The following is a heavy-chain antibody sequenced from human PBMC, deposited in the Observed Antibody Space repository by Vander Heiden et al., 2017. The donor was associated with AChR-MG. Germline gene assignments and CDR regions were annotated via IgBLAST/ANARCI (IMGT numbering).Heavy chain of an antibody. D-gene: IGHD3-10*01. J-gene: IGHJ6*02. CDR1: GGTFSSYA. CDR2: IIPIVGTA. Sequence: QVQLVQSGAEVKKPGSSVKVSCKASGGTFSSYAISWVRPAPGQGLEWMGGIIPIVGTANYAQKFQGRVTITADESTSTAYMELSSLRSEDTAVYYCARVPITMVRGVNTQRGYYYYYGMDVWGQGTTVTVSS. CDR3: ARVPITMVRGVNTQRGYYYYYGMDV. V-gene: IGHV1-69*01.